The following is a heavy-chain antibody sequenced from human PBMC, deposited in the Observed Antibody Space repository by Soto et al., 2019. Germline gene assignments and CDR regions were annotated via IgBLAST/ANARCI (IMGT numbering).Heavy chain of an antibody. Sequence: QVQLVQSGAEVKKPGASVKVSCKASGYTFTSYGISWVRQAPGQGLEWMGWVSAYNGNTNYAQKLQGRVTMTTATTPSTAYMELRSLSSDDTAVYYCARGEAWAAAGDYWFDPWGQGTLVTVGS. CDR2: VSAYNGNT. CDR3: ARGEAWAAAGDYWFDP. V-gene: IGHV1-18*01. D-gene: IGHD6-13*01. CDR1: GYTFTSYG. J-gene: IGHJ5*02.